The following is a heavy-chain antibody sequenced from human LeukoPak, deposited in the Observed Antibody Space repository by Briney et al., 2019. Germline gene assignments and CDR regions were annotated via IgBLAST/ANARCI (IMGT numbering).Heavy chain of an antibody. CDR2: ISDSGGST. CDR3: AKRGVVIRVILVGFHKEAYYFDS. D-gene: IGHD3-22*01. CDR1: GFTFNTNA. J-gene: IGHJ4*02. Sequence: GGSLRLSCATSGFTFNTNAMSWVRQAPGKGLEWVAGISDSGGSTNYADSVKGRFTISRDNPKNTLYLQMNSLGAEDTAVYFCAKRGVVIRVILVGFHKEAYYFDSWGQGALVTVSS. V-gene: IGHV3-23*01.